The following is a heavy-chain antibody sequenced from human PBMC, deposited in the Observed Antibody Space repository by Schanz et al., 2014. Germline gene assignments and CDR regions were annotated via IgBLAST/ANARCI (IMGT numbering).Heavy chain of an antibody. CDR1: GDSISNYY. Sequence: QVQLHESGPGLVKPSETLSLTCTVSGDSISNYYWTWIRQPPGKGLEWIANLFYGGSKYYNPSFESRVTMSVDASNNQSSLRLGSVTAADTGVYYCARHNRVWFGKEGCWGQGTLVTVSS. V-gene: IGHV4-59*04. CDR2: LFYGGSK. CDR3: ARHNRVWFGKEGC. J-gene: IGHJ4*02. D-gene: IGHD3-10*01.